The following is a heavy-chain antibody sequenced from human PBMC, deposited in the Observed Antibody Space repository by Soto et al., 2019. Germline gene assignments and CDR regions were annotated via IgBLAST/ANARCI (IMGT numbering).Heavy chain of an antibody. CDR3: AHRPLGFATRFAP. CDR1: GGSISSYYW. D-gene: IGHD2-15*01. Sequence: TLSLTCTVSGGSISSYYWSWIRQPPGKALEWLALIFWDDDKRYSPSLKSRLTITKDTSKNQVVLTMTNMDPVDTATYYCAHRPLGFATRFAPWGQGTLVTVSS. V-gene: IGHV2-5*08. J-gene: IGHJ5*02. CDR2: IFWDDDK.